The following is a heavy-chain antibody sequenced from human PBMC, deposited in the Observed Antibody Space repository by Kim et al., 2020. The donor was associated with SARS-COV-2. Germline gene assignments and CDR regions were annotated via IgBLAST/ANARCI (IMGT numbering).Heavy chain of an antibody. D-gene: IGHD6-13*01. V-gene: IGHV3-30*18. CDR2: ISYDGSNK. J-gene: IGHJ6*02. CDR1: GFTFSSYG. CDR3: AKDSMRSSSWYYYGMDV. Sequence: GGSLRLSCAASGFTFSSYGMHWVRQAPGKGLEWVAVISYDGSNKYYADSVKGRFTISRDNSKNTLYLQMNSLRAEDTAVYYCAKDSMRSSSWYYYGMDVWGQGTTVTVSS.